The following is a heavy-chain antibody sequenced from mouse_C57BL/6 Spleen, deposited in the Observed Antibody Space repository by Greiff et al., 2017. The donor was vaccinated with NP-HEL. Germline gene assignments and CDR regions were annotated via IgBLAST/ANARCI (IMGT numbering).Heavy chain of an antibody. CDR1: GYTFTSYW. J-gene: IGHJ3*01. CDR3: ARSLYDYAWFAY. Sequence: QVQLQQSGTELVKPGASVKLSCKASGYTFTSYWMHWVKQRPGQGLEWIGNINPSNGGTNYNEKFKSKATLTVDKSSSTAYMQLSSLTSEDSAVYYCARSLYDYAWFAYWGQGTLVTVSA. V-gene: IGHV1-53*01. CDR2: INPSNGGT. D-gene: IGHD2-4*01.